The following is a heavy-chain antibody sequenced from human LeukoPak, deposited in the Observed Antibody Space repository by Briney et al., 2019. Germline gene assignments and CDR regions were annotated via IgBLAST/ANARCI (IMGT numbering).Heavy chain of an antibody. CDR1: GFTFSSYG. D-gene: IGHD2-15*01. V-gene: IGHV3-30*02. CDR3: AKSSGYCSGGSCYGSDAFDI. J-gene: IGHJ3*02. CDR2: IRYDGSNK. Sequence: PGGSLRLSCAASGFTFSSYGMHWVRQAPGKGLEWVAFIRYDGSNKYYADSVKGRFTISRDNSKNTLYLQMNSLRAEDTAVYYCAKSSGYCSGGSCYGSDAFDIWGQGTMVTVSS.